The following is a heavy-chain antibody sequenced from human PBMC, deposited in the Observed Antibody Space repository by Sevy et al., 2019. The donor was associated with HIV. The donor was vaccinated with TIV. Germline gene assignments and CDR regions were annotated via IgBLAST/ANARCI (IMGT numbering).Heavy chain of an antibody. V-gene: IGHV3-21*01. CDR2: ISSSSSYI. Sequence: GGSLRLSCAASGFTFSSYSMNWVRQAPGKGLEWVSSISSSSSYIYYADSVKGRFTISRDNAKNSLYLKMNSLRAEDTAVYYCARDRGYYYDSSGYYHNWFDPWGQGTLVTVSS. D-gene: IGHD3-22*01. CDR3: ARDRGYYYDSSGYYHNWFDP. CDR1: GFTFSSYS. J-gene: IGHJ5*02.